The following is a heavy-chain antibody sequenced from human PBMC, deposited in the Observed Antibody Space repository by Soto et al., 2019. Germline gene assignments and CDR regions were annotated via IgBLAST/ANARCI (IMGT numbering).Heavy chain of an antibody. CDR3: AKDWRGSGMYGWFDP. V-gene: IGHV3-23*01. CDR1: GFTFSSYA. D-gene: IGHD1-26*01. Sequence: EVPLLESGGGLVQPGGSLRLSCAVSGFTFSSYAMGWVRQTPGRGLEWVSSISISGDRTYYADSVKGRFTISRDNSKDTLFLQMSSLRAEDTAVYYCAKDWRGSGMYGWFDPWGQGTLVTVSS. CDR2: ISISGDRT. J-gene: IGHJ5*02.